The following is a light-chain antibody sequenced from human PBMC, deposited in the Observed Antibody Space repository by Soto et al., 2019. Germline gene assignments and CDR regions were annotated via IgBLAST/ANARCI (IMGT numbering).Light chain of an antibody. J-gene: IGKJ1*01. CDR1: QGIRTD. CDR3: LQDFSYPRT. Sequence: AVQLTQSPSSLSASVGDGVTITCRASQGIRTDLGWYQQSPGKAPKVLIVGASTLQSGVPSRFSGSGSGTDFTLTISSLQPEDSATYYCLQDFSYPRTFGQGTKVEIK. V-gene: IGKV1-6*01. CDR2: GAS.